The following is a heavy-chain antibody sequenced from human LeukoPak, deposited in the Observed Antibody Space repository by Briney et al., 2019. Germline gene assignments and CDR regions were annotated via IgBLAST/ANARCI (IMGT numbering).Heavy chain of an antibody. V-gene: IGHV1-69*05. D-gene: IGHD5-24*01. CDR3: ASAILDGYNDMYFDY. J-gene: IGHJ4*02. CDR2: IIPIFGTA. CDR1: GGTFSSYA. Sequence: SVKVSCKASGGTFSSYAISWVRQAPGQGLEWMGRIIPIFGTANYAQKFQGRATITTDESTSTAYMELSSLRSEDTAVYYCASAILDGYNDMYFDYWGQGTLVTVSS.